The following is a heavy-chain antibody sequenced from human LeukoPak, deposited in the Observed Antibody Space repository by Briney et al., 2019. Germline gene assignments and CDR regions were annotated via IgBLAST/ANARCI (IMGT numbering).Heavy chain of an antibody. J-gene: IGHJ4*02. CDR1: GGSVSSGSYY. Sequence: SETQSLTCTVSGGSVSSGSYYWSWIRQPPGKGLEWIGYIYYSGSTNYNPSLKSRVAISVDTSKNQFSPKLSSVTAVDTAVYYCAREFINAAYYFDYWGQGTLVTVSS. CDR2: IYYSGST. V-gene: IGHV4-61*01. CDR3: AREFINAAYYFDY. D-gene: IGHD6-25*01.